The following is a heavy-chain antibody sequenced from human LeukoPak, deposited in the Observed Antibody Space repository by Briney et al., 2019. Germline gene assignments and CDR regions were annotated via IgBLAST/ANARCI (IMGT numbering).Heavy chain of an antibody. V-gene: IGHV4-59*01. CDR3: ARHYYMDV. CDR1: GGSISSYY. Sequence: PSETLSLTCTVSGGSISSYYWSWIRQPPGKGLEWIGYIYYSGSTNYNPSLKSRVTISVDTSKNQFSLKLSSVTAADTAVYYCARHYYMDVWGKGTTVTVSS. CDR2: IYYSGST. J-gene: IGHJ6*03.